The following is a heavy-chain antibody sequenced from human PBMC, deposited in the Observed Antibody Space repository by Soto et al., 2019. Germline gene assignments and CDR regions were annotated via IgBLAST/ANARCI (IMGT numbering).Heavy chain of an antibody. D-gene: IGHD2-15*01. V-gene: IGHV3-30-3*01. CDR1: GFTFSSYA. CDR2: ISYDGSNK. Sequence: GGSLRLSCAASGFTFSSYAMHWVRQAPGKGLEWVAVISYDGSNKYYADSVKGRFTISRDNSKNTLYLQMNSLRAEDTAVYYCAREGGVVVVAATPDYWGQGTLVTVSS. J-gene: IGHJ4*02. CDR3: AREGGVVVVAATPDY.